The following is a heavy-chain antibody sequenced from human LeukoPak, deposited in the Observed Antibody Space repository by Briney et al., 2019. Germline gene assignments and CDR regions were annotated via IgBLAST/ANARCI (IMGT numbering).Heavy chain of an antibody. J-gene: IGHJ4*02. CDR1: GYTFTGYY. V-gene: IGHV1-2*02. D-gene: IGHD6-13*01. Sequence: ASVKVSCKASGYTFTGYYIHWVRQAPGQGLEWMGWINPNSGGTNYAQKFQGRVTMTRDTSISTAYMELSRLRSDDTAVYYCARDPTAAGTRWGQGTLVTVSS. CDR3: ARDPTAAGTR. CDR2: INPNSGGT.